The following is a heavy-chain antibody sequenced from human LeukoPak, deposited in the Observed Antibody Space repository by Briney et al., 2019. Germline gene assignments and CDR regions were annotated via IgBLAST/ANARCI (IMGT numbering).Heavy chain of an antibody. D-gene: IGHD4-11*01. CDR3: TTAMTTVTSFDY. Sequence: PGGSLRLSCAASGFTFSNAWMSWVRQAPGKGLEWVGRIKSKTDGGTTDYAAPVKGRFTISRDDSKSTLYLQMSSLKTEDTAVYYCTTAMTTVTSFDYWGQGTLVTVSS. V-gene: IGHV3-15*01. CDR2: IKSKTDGGTT. J-gene: IGHJ4*02. CDR1: GFTFSNAW.